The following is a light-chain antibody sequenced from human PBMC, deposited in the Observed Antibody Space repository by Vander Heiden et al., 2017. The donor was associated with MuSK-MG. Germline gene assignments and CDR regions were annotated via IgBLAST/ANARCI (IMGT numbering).Light chain of an antibody. Sequence: SSELTQDPAVSVALGQTVRITCQGDSLRSDYASWYQQKPGQAPVLVIYGKNNRPSGIPDRFSGSGSGNTASLTITGAQAEDEADYYCNSRDSSGNHHVVFGGGTKLTVL. J-gene: IGLJ2*01. CDR2: GKN. V-gene: IGLV3-19*01. CDR1: SLRSDY. CDR3: NSRDSSGNHHVV.